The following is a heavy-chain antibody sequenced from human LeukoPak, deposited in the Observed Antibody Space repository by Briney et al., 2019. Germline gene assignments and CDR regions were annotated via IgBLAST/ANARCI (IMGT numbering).Heavy chain of an antibody. Sequence: ASVTVSCKTSGYTFTNFYMHWVRQAPGQGFEWMGIINPSGANTGYAQKFQSRVTMTRDTSTTTVYMELSSLRSQDTAVYYCAREVGIRGHFDYWGRGTPVTVSS. D-gene: IGHD1-26*01. CDR2: INPSGANT. J-gene: IGHJ4*02. CDR1: GYTFTNFY. V-gene: IGHV1-46*01. CDR3: AREVGIRGHFDY.